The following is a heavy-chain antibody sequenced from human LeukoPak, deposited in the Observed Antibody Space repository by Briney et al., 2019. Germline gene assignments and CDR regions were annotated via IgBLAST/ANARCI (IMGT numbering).Heavy chain of an antibody. CDR1: GYTFTSYA. V-gene: IGHV1-3*01. J-gene: IGHJ4*02. Sequence: ASVKVSCKASGYTFTSYAMHWVRQAPGQRLEWMGWINAGNGNTKYSQKFQGRVTITRDTSASTAYMELRSLRSDDTAVYYCARDMELPWSFDYWGQGTLVTVSS. D-gene: IGHD1-26*01. CDR3: ARDMELPWSFDY. CDR2: INAGNGNT.